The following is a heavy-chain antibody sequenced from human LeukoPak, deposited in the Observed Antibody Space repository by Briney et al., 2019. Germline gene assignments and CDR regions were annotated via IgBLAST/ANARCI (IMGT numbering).Heavy chain of an antibody. J-gene: IGHJ3*02. CDR3: ARTYQLLYDDAFDI. CDR2: ISGDGGST. V-gene: IGHV3-43*02. CDR1: GFTFDDYA. Sequence: PGGSLRLSCAASGFTFDDYAMHWVRQAPGKGLEWVSLISGDGGSTYYADSVKGRFTISRDNAKNSLYLQMNSLRAEDTAMYYCARTYQLLYDDAFDIWGQGTMVTVSS. D-gene: IGHD2-2*02.